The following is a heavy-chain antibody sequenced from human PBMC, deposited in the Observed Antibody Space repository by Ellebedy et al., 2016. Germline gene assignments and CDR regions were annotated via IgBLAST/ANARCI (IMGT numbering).Heavy chain of an antibody. D-gene: IGHD4/OR15-4a*01. V-gene: IGHV1-18*01. CDR1: GYSFTGQN. J-gene: IGHJ4*02. CDR2: ISAYNDNA. Sequence: ASVKVSCXASGYSFTGQNMHWVRQAPGQGLEWMGWISAYNDNAKYAQNLQDRVTMTTDTSTSTAYMELRSLRSDDTAMYYCARDPGPFGNGAYSPYWGQGTLVTVSS. CDR3: ARDPGPFGNGAYSPY.